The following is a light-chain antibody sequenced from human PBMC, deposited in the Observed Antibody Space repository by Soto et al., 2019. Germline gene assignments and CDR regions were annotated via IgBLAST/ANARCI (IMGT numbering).Light chain of an antibody. CDR1: QGVSTF. V-gene: IGKV1-39*01. Sequence: DIQMTQSPSSLSASIGDRLIITCRTSQGVSTFLNWYRQEAGEAPRLLIYTASSLQSGVPSRFSGGGSGTEFTLTINSLQPEDFGTYFCQQSYSSPFTFGPGTRVDVK. CDR2: TAS. J-gene: IGKJ3*01. CDR3: QQSYSSPFT.